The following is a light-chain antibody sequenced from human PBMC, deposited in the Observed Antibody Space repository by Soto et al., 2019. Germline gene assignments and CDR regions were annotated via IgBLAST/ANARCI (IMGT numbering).Light chain of an antibody. V-gene: IGKV3-20*01. CDR2: GAS. J-gene: IGKJ3*01. Sequence: EIVLTQSPGTLSLSPGERATLTCRASQTVTSSYLAWYQQKPGQAPRLLMYGASSRATGIPDRFSGSGSGTDFTLIISRLEPEDFAVYSCHQYGSSPLTFGPGTKVDIK. CDR1: QTVTSSY. CDR3: HQYGSSPLT.